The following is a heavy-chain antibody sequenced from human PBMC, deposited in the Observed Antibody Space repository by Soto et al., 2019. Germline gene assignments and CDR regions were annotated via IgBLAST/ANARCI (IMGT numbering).Heavy chain of an antibody. V-gene: IGHV3-66*01. J-gene: IGHJ4*02. CDR2: IYSGGST. CDR3: ARVPAAGIFDY. D-gene: IGHD6-13*01. Sequence: RGSLRLSCAASGFTVSSNYMSWVRQAPGKGLEWVSVIYSGGSTYYADSVKGRFTISRDNSKNTLYLQMNSLRAEDTAVYYCARVPAAGIFDYWGQGTLVNVSS. CDR1: GFTVSSNY.